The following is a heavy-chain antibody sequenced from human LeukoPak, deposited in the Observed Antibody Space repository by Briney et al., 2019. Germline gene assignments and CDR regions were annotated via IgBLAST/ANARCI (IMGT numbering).Heavy chain of an antibody. V-gene: IGHV3-30*04. J-gene: IGHJ4*02. CDR2: ISYDGSNK. CDR1: GSTFSNYA. CDR3: ARDQIAAALFDY. D-gene: IGHD6-13*01. Sequence: GRSLRLSCAASGSTFSNYAMHWVRQAPGKGLERVAVISYDGSNKYYADSVKGRFTISRDNSKNTLYLQMNSLRAEDTAVYYCARDQIAAALFDYWGQGTLVTVSS.